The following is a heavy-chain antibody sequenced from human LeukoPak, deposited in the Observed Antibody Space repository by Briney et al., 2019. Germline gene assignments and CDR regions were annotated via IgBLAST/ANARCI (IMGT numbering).Heavy chain of an antibody. J-gene: IGHJ3*02. D-gene: IGHD4-17*01. CDR2: IYYSGST. CDR3: ARLYVTTNAFDI. CDR1: GGSISSYY. V-gene: IGHV4-59*08. Sequence: SETQSLTCTVSGGSISSYYWSWIRQPPGKGLEWIGYIYYSGSTNYNPSLKSRVTISVDTSKNQFSLKLSSVTAADTAVYYCARLYVTTNAFDIWGQGTMVTVSS.